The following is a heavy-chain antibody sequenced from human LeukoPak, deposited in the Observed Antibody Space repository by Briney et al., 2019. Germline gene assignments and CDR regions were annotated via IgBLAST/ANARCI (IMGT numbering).Heavy chain of an antibody. Sequence: GGSLRLSCAASGFTFSKYWMLWVRQAPGKGLESVSRINTDGTVTTYADSVKGRFTVSRDNADNTMFLKMNSVGDEDTAVYYCATKQWLAPPPDSWGQGTPVTVSS. CDR1: GFTFSKYW. D-gene: IGHD6-19*01. V-gene: IGHV3-74*01. J-gene: IGHJ4*02. CDR2: INTDGTVT. CDR3: ATKQWLAPPPDS.